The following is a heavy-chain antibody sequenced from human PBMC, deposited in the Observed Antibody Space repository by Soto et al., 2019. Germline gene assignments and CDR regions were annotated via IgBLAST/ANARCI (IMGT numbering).Heavy chain of an antibody. CDR1: GYSFTNYY. D-gene: IGHD2-15*01. J-gene: IGHJ4*02. V-gene: IGHV1-2*02. CDR2: IDGNSGGT. CDR3: ARGYVVAGELDY. Sequence: VHLVQPGAEVKNPGASVKVSCKASGYSFTNYYIHWVRQAPGQGPEWMGWIDGNSGGTKYAQKFQDRVTMTRDRSTVTAHLELSRLKYDDTAVYYCARGYVVAGELDYWGQGTLVTVSS.